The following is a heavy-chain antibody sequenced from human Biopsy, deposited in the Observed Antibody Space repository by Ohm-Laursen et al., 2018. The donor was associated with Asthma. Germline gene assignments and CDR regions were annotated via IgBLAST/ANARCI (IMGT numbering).Heavy chain of an antibody. J-gene: IGHJ4*02. V-gene: IGHV4-34*01. D-gene: IGHD6-19*01. CDR1: GGPFSFY. CDR3: AREGVAGTHIED. Sequence: SDTLSLTCAVNGGPFSFYWSWIRQPPGKGLEWIGEIDHSGNFNYNPSLKSRVIIRVDTPKNQFSLKLTSVTAADTAVYYCAREGVAGTHIEDWGQGTLVTVSS. CDR2: IDHSGNF.